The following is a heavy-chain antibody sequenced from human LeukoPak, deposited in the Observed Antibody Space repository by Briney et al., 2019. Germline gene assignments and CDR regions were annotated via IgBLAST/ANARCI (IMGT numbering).Heavy chain of an antibody. CDR3: ARRGGTPFYDY. CDR1: GYYFTDYW. CDR2: IRADSQI. J-gene: IGHJ4*02. D-gene: IGHD1-14*01. Sequence: GGSLKISCKTSGYYFTDYWIGWVRQKPGKGLEWMGIIRADSQIAYSPPFQGQVTFSADRSKDTAYLRWSSLKASDTAMYYCARRGGTPFYDYWGQGTLVTVSP. V-gene: IGHV5-51*01.